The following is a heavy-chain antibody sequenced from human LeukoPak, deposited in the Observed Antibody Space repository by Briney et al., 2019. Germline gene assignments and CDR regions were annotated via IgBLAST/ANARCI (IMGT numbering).Heavy chain of an antibody. Sequence: ASVKVSCKATSRISWVRQAPGQGLEWMGWIGTYGGDTYYAQKFQGRITVTTNTSTSTVYMELRNLRSDDTAVYYCARDLWNFYDDSGYYRDFDPWGQGTLVTVSS. V-gene: IGHV1-18*01. CDR1: TSR. CDR2: IGTYGGDT. J-gene: IGHJ5*02. CDR3: ARDLWNFYDDSGYYRDFDP. D-gene: IGHD3-22*01.